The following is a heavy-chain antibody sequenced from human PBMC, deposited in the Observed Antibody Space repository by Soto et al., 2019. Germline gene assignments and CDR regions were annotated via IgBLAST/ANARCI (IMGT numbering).Heavy chain of an antibody. CDR3: AKDYSTVTTDPLSVVLFDY. CDR1: GFTFSSYA. CDR2: ITSDGRT. D-gene: IGHD4-17*01. V-gene: IGHV3-23*01. J-gene: IGHJ4*02. Sequence: SGWSLRLSCAASGFTFSSYAMSWVRQAPGKGLEWVSIITSDGRTYYADSVKGRFTISRDNSKNTVYLQMNSLRAEDTAVYYCAKDYSTVTTDPLSVVLFDYWGQGA.